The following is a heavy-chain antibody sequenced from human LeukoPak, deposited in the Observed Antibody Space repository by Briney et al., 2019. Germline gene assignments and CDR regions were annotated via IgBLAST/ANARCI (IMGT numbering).Heavy chain of an antibody. V-gene: IGHV3-9*01. Sequence: GRSLRLSCAASGFTFDDYAMHWVRQAPGKGLEWVSGISWNSGSIGYADSVKGRFTISRDNAKNSLYLQMNSLRAEDTALYYCAKDSFGDTAMGKTYYYYYGMDVWGQGTTVTVSS. J-gene: IGHJ6*02. D-gene: IGHD5-18*01. CDR1: GFTFDDYA. CDR2: ISWNSGSI. CDR3: AKDSFGDTAMGKTYYYYYGMDV.